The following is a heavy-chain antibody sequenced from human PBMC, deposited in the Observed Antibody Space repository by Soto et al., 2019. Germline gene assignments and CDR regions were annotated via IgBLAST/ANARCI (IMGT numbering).Heavy chain of an antibody. CDR1: GFTFSSYA. CDR2: ISYDGSNK. D-gene: IGHD6-6*01. V-gene: IGHV3-30-3*01. CDR3: ARELGAAQTLCDYYYYYGMDV. J-gene: IGHJ6*02. Sequence: QVQLVESGGGVVQPGRSLRLSCAASGFTFSSYAMHWVRQAPGKGLEWVAVISYDGSNKYYADSVKGRFTISRDNSKNTLYLQMNSLRAEDTAVYYCARELGAAQTLCDYYYYYGMDVWGQGTTVTVSS.